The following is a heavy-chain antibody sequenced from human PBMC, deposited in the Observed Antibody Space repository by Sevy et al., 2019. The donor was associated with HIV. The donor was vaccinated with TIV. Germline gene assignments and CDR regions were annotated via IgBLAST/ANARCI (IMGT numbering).Heavy chain of an antibody. CDR3: AREGCSRPHDY. CDR2: LSFGCGKI. D-gene: IGHD2-8*01. V-gene: IGHV3-23*01. Sequence: GESLKISCAASVFAFYEYSMSWIRQAPGKGLEWVATLSFGCGKINYADSVKGRFTISRDNSKNSFYLQMDNLRVEDTALYYCAREGCSRPHDYWGHGTRVTVSS. J-gene: IGHJ4*01. CDR1: VFAFYEYS.